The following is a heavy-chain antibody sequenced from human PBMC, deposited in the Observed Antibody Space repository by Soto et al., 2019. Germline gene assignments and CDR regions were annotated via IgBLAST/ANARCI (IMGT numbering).Heavy chain of an antibody. D-gene: IGHD3-22*01. J-gene: IGHJ4*02. CDR3: VKGEYYYDSAAYYPFDH. V-gene: IGHV3-74*01. Sequence: GAPRLSCVASGFTFSSYWMHWGRPAPPKVLVWVSRINSDGSTTIYADSVKGRFTISRDNSKNTHYLQMSNLRAEDTAVYYCVKGEYYYDSAAYYPFDHWGQGTLVTVSS. CDR2: INSDGSTT. CDR1: GFTFSSYW.